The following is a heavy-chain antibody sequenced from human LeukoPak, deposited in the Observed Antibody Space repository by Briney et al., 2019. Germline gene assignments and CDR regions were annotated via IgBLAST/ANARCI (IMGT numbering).Heavy chain of an antibody. CDR1: GFTFSCYE. D-gene: IGHD1-1*01. V-gene: IGHV3-23*01. CDR3: ARSFWNDLEYYYNGLDV. J-gene: IGHJ6*02. CDR2: ISGSGDST. Sequence: GGSLRLSCAGSGFTFSCYEMTWVRQAPGKGLEWVSAISGSGDSTYYADSVKGRFTISRDNSKNTLHLQMNSMRAEDTAVYYCARSFWNDLEYYYNGLDVWGQGTTVTVSS.